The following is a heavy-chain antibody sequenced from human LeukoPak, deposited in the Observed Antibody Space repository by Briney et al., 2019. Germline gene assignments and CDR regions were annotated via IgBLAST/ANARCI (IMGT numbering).Heavy chain of an antibody. Sequence: PSETLSLTCTVSGGSISSSTYYWGWIRQPPGKGLEYIGYIYTSGSTNYNPSLKSRVTMSVDTSKNQFSLKLSSVTAADTAVYYCARDLFWADYYGSGSSYMDVWGKGTTVTISS. CDR3: ARDLFWADYYGSGSSYMDV. CDR2: IYTSGST. V-gene: IGHV4-61*05. J-gene: IGHJ6*03. CDR1: GGSISSSTYY. D-gene: IGHD3-10*01.